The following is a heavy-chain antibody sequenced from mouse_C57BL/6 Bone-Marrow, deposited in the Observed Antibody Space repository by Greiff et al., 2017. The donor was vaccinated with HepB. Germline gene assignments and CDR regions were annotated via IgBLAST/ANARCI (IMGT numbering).Heavy chain of an antibody. V-gene: IGHV10-3*01. CDR2: IRSKSSNYAT. CDR3: VRDRGWPGDYYAMDY. D-gene: IGHD2-3*01. J-gene: IGHJ4*01. Sequence: DVKLVESGGGLVQPKGSLKLSCAASGFTFNTYAMHWVRQAPGKGLEWVARIRSKSSNYATYYADSVKDRFTISRDDSQSMLYLQMNNLKTEDTAMYYCVRDRGWPGDYYAMDYWGQGTSVTVSS. CDR1: GFTFNTYA.